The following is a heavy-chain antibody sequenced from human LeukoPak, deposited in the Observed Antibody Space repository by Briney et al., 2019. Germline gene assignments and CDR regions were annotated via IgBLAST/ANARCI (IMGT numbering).Heavy chain of an antibody. J-gene: IGHJ6*03. Sequence: PSETLSLTCTVSGGSISSYYWSWIRQPPGKGLEWIGYIYYSGSTYYNPSLKSRVTISVDTSKNQFSLKLSSMTAADTAVYFCARGSSSWMDYYMDVWGKGTTVTVSS. D-gene: IGHD6-13*01. CDR1: GGSISSYY. CDR2: IYYSGST. V-gene: IGHV4-59*12. CDR3: ARGSSSWMDYYMDV.